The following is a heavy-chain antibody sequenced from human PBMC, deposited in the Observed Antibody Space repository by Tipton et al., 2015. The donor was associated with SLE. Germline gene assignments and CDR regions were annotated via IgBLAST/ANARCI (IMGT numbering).Heavy chain of an antibody. J-gene: IGHJ5*02. Sequence: LRLSCAVYGGSFSGYYWSWIRQPPGKGLEWIGEINHSGSTNYNPSLKSRVTIPVDTSKNQFSLKLSSVTAADTAVYYCARGAQEGRRWLQPTPNNWFDPWGQGTLVTVSS. D-gene: IGHD5-24*01. CDR2: INHSGST. CDR3: ARGAQEGRRWLQPTPNNWFDP. CDR1: GGSFSGYY. V-gene: IGHV4-34*01.